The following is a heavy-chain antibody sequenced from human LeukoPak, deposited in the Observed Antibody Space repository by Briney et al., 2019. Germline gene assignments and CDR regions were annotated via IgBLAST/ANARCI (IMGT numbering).Heavy chain of an antibody. D-gene: IGHD3-22*01. J-gene: IGHJ4*02. V-gene: IGHV4-61*02. Sequence: PSETLSLTCTVSGGSISSGSYYWSWIRQPAGKGLEWIGRIYTSGSTNYNPSLKSRVTISVDTSKNQFSLKLSSVTAADTAVYYCARSALTMIVDYWGQGTLVIVSS. CDR3: ARSALTMIVDY. CDR2: IYTSGST. CDR1: GGSISSGSYY.